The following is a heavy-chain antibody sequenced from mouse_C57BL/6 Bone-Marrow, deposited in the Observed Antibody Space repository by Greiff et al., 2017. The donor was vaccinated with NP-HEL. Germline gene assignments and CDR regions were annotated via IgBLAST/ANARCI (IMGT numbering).Heavy chain of an antibody. CDR1: GFTFSDYY. Sequence: EVQLVESEGGLVQPGSSMKLSCTASGFTFSDYYMAWVRQVPEKGLEWVANINYDGSSTYYLDSLKSRFIISRDNAKNILYLQMSSLKSEDTATYYCARAHYYGTPFDYWGQGTTLTVSS. J-gene: IGHJ2*01. V-gene: IGHV5-16*01. D-gene: IGHD1-1*01. CDR2: INYDGSST. CDR3: ARAHYYGTPFDY.